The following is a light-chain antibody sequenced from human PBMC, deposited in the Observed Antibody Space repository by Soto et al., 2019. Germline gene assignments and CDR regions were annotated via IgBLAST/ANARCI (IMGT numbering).Light chain of an antibody. CDR2: GNR. V-gene: IGLV1-40*01. Sequence: QSALTQPPSVSGAPGQRVTISCPGNNSNLGAGYDVHWYQQLPGAAPKLVIFGNRNRPSGVPERFSGSKSGTSASLAITGLQAEDEADYYCQAYAYSLTAMVFGGGTKVTVL. CDR3: QAYAYSLTAMV. J-gene: IGLJ3*02. CDR1: NSNLGAGYD.